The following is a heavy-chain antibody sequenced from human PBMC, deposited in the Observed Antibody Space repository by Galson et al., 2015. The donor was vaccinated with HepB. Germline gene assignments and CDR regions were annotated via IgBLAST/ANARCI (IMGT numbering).Heavy chain of an antibody. CDR2: ISSSGSTI. Sequence: SLRLSCAASGFTFSSYEMNWVRQAPGKGLEWVSYISSSGSTIYYADSVKGRFTISRDNAKNSLYLQMNSLRAEDTAVYYCARVTIVGATYDAFDIWGQGTMVTVSS. CDR1: GFTFSSYE. V-gene: IGHV3-48*03. CDR3: ARVTIVGATYDAFDI. D-gene: IGHD1-26*01. J-gene: IGHJ3*02.